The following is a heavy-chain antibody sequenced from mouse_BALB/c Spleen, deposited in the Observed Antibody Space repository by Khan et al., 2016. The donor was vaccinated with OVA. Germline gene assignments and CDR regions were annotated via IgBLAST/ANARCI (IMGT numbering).Heavy chain of an antibody. V-gene: IGHV1-7*01. CDR1: GYTFTNYW. Sequence: QVQLQQSGAELAKPGASVRMSCKASGYTFTNYWMHWVKQRPGQGLEWIGYINPSTYYTEYNQMFKDKATLTADKSSNTAYIQLRSLTSEDSAVYFCARRLPPYYYSMDYWGQGTSVTVSS. D-gene: IGHD3-2*02. CDR2: INPSTYYT. CDR3: ARRLPPYYYSMDY. J-gene: IGHJ4*01.